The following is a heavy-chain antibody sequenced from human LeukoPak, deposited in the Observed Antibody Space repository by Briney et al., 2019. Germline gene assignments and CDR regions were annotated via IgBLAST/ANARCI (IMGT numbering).Heavy chain of an antibody. D-gene: IGHD3-22*01. J-gene: IGHJ2*01. CDR2: IYYSGNT. CDR3: ARDRDSSGLRDFDL. V-gene: IGHV4-59*01. CDR1: GGSINSYY. Sequence: KSSETLSLTCTVSGGSINSYYWSWIRQPPGKGLEWIGYIYYSGNTNYNPSLKGRASISIDTSKNQLSLQLSSVTAADTAVYYCARDRDSSGLRDFDLWGRGTLVTVSA.